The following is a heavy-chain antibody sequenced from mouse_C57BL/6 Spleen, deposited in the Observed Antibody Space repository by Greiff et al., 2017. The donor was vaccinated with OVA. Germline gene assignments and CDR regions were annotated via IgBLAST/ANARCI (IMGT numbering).Heavy chain of an antibody. CDR3: ARGRITTVTDY. V-gene: IGHV1-50*01. D-gene: IGHD1-1*01. CDR1: GYTFTSYW. Sequence: QVQLKQPGAELVKPGASVKLSCKASGYTFTSYWMQWVKQRPGQGLEWIGEIDPSDSYTNYNQKFKGKATLTVDTSSSTAYMQLSSLTSEDSAVYYCARGRITTVTDYWGQGTSVTVSS. CDR2: IDPSDSYT. J-gene: IGHJ4*01.